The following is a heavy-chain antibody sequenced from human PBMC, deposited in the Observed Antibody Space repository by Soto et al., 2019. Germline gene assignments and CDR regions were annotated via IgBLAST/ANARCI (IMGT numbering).Heavy chain of an antibody. J-gene: IGHJ4*02. CDR2: IYYSGST. D-gene: IGHD6-6*01. V-gene: IGHV4-59*01. CDR3: ARFLGIAARPHFDY. CDR1: GGSISSYY. Sequence: SETLSLTCTVSGGSISSYYWSWIRQPPGKGLEWIGYIYYSGSTNYNPSLKSRVTISVDTSKNQFSLKLSPVTAADTAVYYCARFLGIAARPHFDYWGQGTLVTVSS.